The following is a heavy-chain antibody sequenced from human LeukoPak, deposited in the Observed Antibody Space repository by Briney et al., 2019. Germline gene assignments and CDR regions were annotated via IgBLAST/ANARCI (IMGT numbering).Heavy chain of an antibody. Sequence: SETLSLTCAVSGGSISSGGYSWSWIRQPPGKGLEWIGYIYHSGSTYYNPSLKSRVTISVDRSKNQFSLKLSSVTAADTAVYYCARGDGYNNNWFDPWGQGILVTVSS. CDR3: ARGDGYNNNWFDP. J-gene: IGHJ5*02. V-gene: IGHV4-30-2*01. D-gene: IGHD5-24*01. CDR1: GGSISSGGYS. CDR2: IYHSGST.